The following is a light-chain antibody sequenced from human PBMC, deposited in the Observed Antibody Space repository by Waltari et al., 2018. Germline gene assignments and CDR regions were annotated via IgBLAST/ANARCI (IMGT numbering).Light chain of an antibody. Sequence: DIVMTQSPDSLAVSLGERATIHCKSSQSVLYSSNNKNYLAWYQQKPGQPPKLLIYLASTRESVVPDRFSGSGSGTDFTPTISSLQAEDVAVYCCQQYYSTPCTFGQGTKVEIK. J-gene: IGKJ1*01. CDR1: QSVLYSSNNKNY. CDR3: QQYYSTPCT. V-gene: IGKV4-1*01. CDR2: LAS.